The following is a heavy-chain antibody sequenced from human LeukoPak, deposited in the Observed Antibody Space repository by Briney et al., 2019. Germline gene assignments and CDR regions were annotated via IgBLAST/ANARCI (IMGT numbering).Heavy chain of an antibody. CDR2: ISYDGSNK. V-gene: IGHV3-30*03. D-gene: IGHD6-13*01. Sequence: GGSLRLSCAASGFTFSSYGMHWVRQAPGKGLEWVAVISYDGSNKYYADSVKGRFTISRDNSKNTLYLQMNSLRAEDTAVYYCAIQQLGLFDYWGQGTLVTVSS. CDR1: GFTFSSYG. J-gene: IGHJ4*02. CDR3: AIQQLGLFDY.